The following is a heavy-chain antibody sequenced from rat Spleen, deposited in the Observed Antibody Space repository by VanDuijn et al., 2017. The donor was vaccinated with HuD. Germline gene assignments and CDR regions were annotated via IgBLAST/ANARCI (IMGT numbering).Heavy chain of an antibody. Sequence: QVQLKESGPGLVQSSQTLSLTCTVSGFSPTSYNVHWVRQPPGKGLEWRGVMWSDGDTSYNSALKSRLSISRDTSKSQVFLKMSSLQTEDTATYYCASHLLQSNYWYFDFWGPGTMVTVSS. CDR3: ASHLLQSNYWYFDF. CDR2: MWSDGDT. CDR1: GFSPTSYN. J-gene: IGHJ1*01. V-gene: IGHV2-32*01. D-gene: IGHD1-1*01.